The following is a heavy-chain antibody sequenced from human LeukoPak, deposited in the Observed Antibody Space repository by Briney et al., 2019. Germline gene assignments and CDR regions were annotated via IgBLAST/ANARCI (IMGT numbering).Heavy chain of an antibody. CDR2: VYYHGNT. V-gene: IGHV4-61*08. J-gene: IGHJ4*02. D-gene: IGHD5-18*01. CDR1: GDPISGYSDY. CDR3: AREYSAFDY. Sequence: KPSETLSLTCTVSGDPISGYSDYKWTWIRQPPGKGLEWIGYVYYHGNTNYNPSLRSRVIISVDTSKNQFSLRLGSVTAADTAVYYCAREYSAFDYWGQGALVTVSS.